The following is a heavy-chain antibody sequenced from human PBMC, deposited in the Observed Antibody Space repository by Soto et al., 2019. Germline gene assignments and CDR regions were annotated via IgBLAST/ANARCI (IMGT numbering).Heavy chain of an antibody. J-gene: IGHJ3*02. CDR3: ARSDSDVFDI. CDR1: GYSFTSYW. CDR2: IDPSDSYT. Sequence: PGESLKISCKGSGYSFTSYWISWVRQMPGKGLEWMGRIDPSDSYTNYSPSFQGHVTISADKSISTAYQQWSSLKASDTAMYYCARSDSDVFDIWGQGTMVTVSS. V-gene: IGHV5-10-1*01.